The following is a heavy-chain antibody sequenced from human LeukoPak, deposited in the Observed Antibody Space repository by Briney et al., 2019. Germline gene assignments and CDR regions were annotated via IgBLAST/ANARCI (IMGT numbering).Heavy chain of an antibody. CDR3: ARDGGPLRRGDDYISTSCYTRWFYP. D-gene: IGHD2-2*02. J-gene: IGHJ5*02. CDR1: GYTFTGYY. CDR2: INPNSGGT. Sequence: RASVKVSCKASGYTFTGYYMHWVRQAPGQGLEWMGWINPNSGGTNYAQKFQGRVTMTRDTSISTAYMELSRLRSDDAAVYYCARDGGPLRRGDDYISTSCYTRWFYPWGPGTLVTVSS. V-gene: IGHV1-2*02.